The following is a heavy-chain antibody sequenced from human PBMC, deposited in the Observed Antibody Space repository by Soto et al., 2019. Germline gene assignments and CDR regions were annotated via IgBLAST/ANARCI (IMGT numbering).Heavy chain of an antibody. Sequence: GGSLRLSCAASGFSFGDYGMHWVRQAPGKGLEWVAVMSFDGTVEYHADSVKGRFSISRDNSQKTLYLQMDRLRTEDTAVYFCARGALVYCERNTCRFPIVSWGPGTLVTVSS. D-gene: IGHD1-26*01. CDR1: GFSFGDYG. J-gene: IGHJ4*02. CDR2: MSFDGTVE. V-gene: IGHV3-30*03. CDR3: ARGALVYCERNTCRFPIVS.